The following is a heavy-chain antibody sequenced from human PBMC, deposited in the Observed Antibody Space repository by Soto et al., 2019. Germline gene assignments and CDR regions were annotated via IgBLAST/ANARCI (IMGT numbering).Heavy chain of an antibody. CDR3: ARDPRYGGD. V-gene: IGHV1-18*01. CDR1: GYTFTNYG. CDR2: ISGYNGNT. J-gene: IGHJ4*02. D-gene: IGHD1-1*01. Sequence: QVQLVQSGAEVKKPGASVKVSCKASGYTFTNYGIIWVRQAPGQGLEWFGWISGYNGNTHYAQKLQGRLTMTTDTSTTTAYMEMGSLRSADTAMYYCARDPRYGGDWGQGTLVTVSS.